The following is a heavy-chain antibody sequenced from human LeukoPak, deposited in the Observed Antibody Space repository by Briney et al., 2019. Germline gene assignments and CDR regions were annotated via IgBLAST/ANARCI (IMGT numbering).Heavy chain of an antibody. CDR1: GFTFSSYW. V-gene: IGHV3-7*01. CDR3: ARDLGGGYDILTGYGY. Sequence: PGGSLRPSCAASGFTFSSYWMSWVRQAPGKGLEWVANIKQDGSEKYYVDPVKGRFTISRDNAKNSLYLQMNSLRAEDTAVYYCARDLGGGYDILTGYGYWGQGTLVTVSS. CDR2: IKQDGSEK. J-gene: IGHJ4*02. D-gene: IGHD3-9*01.